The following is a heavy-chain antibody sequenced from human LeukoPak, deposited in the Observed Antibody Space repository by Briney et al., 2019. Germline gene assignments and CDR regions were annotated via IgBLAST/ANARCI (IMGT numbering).Heavy chain of an antibody. J-gene: IGHJ4*02. Sequence: GGSLRLSCAASGFTFSSYWMDWVRHAPGKGLGWVSRINSDGSSTKYADSVKGRFTISRDNAKNTLYLQMNSLRAEDTAVYYCAREWLAFDYWGQGTLVTVSS. V-gene: IGHV3-74*03. CDR3: AREWLAFDY. CDR2: INSDGSST. CDR1: GFTFSSYW. D-gene: IGHD6-19*01.